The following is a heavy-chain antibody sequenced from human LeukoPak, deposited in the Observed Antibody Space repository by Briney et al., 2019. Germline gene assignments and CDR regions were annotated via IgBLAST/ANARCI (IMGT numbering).Heavy chain of an antibody. D-gene: IGHD4-17*01. CDR2: IYYSGST. V-gene: IGHV4-59*01. J-gene: IGHJ4*02. Sequence: SETLSLTCTVSGGSISSYYWSWIRQPPGKGLEWIGYIYYSGSTNYNPSLKSRVTISVDTSKNQFSLKLSSVTAADTAVYYCARAEKYGDYGYYFDYWGQGTLVTVSS. CDR1: GGSISSYY. CDR3: ARAEKYGDYGYYFDY.